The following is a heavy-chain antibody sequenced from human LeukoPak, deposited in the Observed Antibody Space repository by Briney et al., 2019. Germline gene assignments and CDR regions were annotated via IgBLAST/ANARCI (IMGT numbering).Heavy chain of an antibody. V-gene: IGHV4-31*03. CDR1: GGSISSGGYY. J-gene: IGHJ4*02. Sequence: PSETLSLTCTVSGGSISSGGYYWSWIRQHPGKGLEWIGYIYYSGSTYYNPSLKSRVTISVDTSKNHFSLKLSSVTAADTAVYYCARGSYDFWSGYYSPIDYWGQGTLVTVSS. CDR3: ARGSYDFWSGYYSPIDY. D-gene: IGHD3-3*01. CDR2: IYYSGST.